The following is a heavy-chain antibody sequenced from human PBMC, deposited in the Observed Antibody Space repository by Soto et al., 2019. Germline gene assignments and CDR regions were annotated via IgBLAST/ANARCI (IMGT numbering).Heavy chain of an antibody. CDR1: GFTFSSYA. Sequence: QVQLVESGGGVVQPGRSLRLSCAASGFTFSSYAMHWVRRAPGKGLEWVAAVSHDGKSGFYAHSVSGRFTVSRDNSNNLVYLQMDRLRPEDTALFYCARLDKFNGGWSWGQGTAVTVSS. V-gene: IGHV3-30*14. CDR3: ARLDKFNGGWS. J-gene: IGHJ4*02. D-gene: IGHD6-19*01. CDR2: VSHDGKSG.